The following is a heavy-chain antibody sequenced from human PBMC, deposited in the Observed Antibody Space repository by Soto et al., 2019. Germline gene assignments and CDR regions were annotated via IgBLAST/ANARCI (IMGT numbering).Heavy chain of an antibody. D-gene: IGHD3-22*01. V-gene: IGHV3-33*01. CDR2: FWANGISK. CDR1: GFTFSSYG. Sequence: PGGSLRLSCTTSGFTFSSYGMHWVRQAPGKGLEWVAVFWANGISKYYADSVKGRFTVSRDNSKNTVYLQMDSLRAEDTAMYYCARPTYYYDSSGPPAYWGQGTLVTVSS. CDR3: ARPTYYYDSSGPPAY. J-gene: IGHJ4*02.